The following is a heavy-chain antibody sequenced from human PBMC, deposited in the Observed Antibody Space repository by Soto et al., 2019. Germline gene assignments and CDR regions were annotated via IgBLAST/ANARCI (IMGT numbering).Heavy chain of an antibody. D-gene: IGHD3-10*01. Sequence: QVTLKESGPVLVKPTETLTLTCTVSGFSLSNARMGVSWIRQPPGKALEWLAHLFSNDEKSYSTSLKSRLTISKDTSKSQVVLTMTNMDPVDTATYYCARSSLSKYGMDVWGQGTTVTVSS. CDR3: ARSSLSKYGMDV. J-gene: IGHJ6*02. V-gene: IGHV2-26*01. CDR1: GFSLSNARMG. CDR2: LFSNDEK.